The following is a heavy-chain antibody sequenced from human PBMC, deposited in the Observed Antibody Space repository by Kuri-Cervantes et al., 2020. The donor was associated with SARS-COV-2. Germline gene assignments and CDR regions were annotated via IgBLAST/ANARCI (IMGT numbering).Heavy chain of an antibody. V-gene: IGHV4-59*12. D-gene: IGHD3-3*01. CDR2: IYYSGST. CDR1: GGSISSYY. Sequence: SETLSLTCTVSGGSISSYYWSWIRQPPGKGLEWIGYIYYSGSTNYNPSLKSRVTISVDTSKNQFSLKLSSVTAADTAVYYCARAGEWLDYWGQGTLVTVSS. J-gene: IGHJ4*02. CDR3: ARAGEWLDY.